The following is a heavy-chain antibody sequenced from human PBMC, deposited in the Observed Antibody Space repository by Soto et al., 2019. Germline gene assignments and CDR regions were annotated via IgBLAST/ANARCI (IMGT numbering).Heavy chain of an antibody. CDR1: GYTFTGYY. J-gene: IGHJ4*02. CDR2: INPNSGGT. V-gene: IGHV1-2*04. CDR3: ARVLDGIAAAHDY. D-gene: IGHD6-13*01. Sequence: ASVKVSCKASGYTFTGYYMHWVRQAPGQGLEWMGWINPNSGGTNYAQKFQGWVTMTRDTSISTAYMELSRLRSDDTAVYYCARVLDGIAAAHDYWGQGTLVTVSS.